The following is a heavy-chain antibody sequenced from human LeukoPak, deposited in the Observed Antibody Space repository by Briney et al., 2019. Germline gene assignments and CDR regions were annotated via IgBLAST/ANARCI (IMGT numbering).Heavy chain of an antibody. CDR2: IDPSDSYT. Sequence: GASLLISCQGSGYNFTSYWISGGRQLPGKGLEWMGRIDPSDSYTNYSPSFQGHVTISADKSISTAYLQWSSLKASDTPMYYCASYSGYDYRGYWFDPWGQGTLVTVSS. V-gene: IGHV5-10-1*01. CDR3: ASYSGYDYRGYWFDP. CDR1: GYNFTSYW. D-gene: IGHD5-12*01. J-gene: IGHJ5*02.